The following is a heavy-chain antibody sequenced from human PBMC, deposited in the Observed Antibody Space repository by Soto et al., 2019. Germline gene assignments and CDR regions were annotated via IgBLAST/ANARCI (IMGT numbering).Heavy chain of an antibody. CDR2: IYYSGST. Sequence: SETLSLTCTVSGASISSGGYYWSWIRQHPGKGLEWIGYIYYSGSTCYNPSLRSRVTMSVDTSKNQVSLELSSVTVADTAVYYCVRGADRYKCGFWGQGTLVTVSS. D-gene: IGHD2-21*02. CDR1: GASISSGGYY. V-gene: IGHV4-31*03. J-gene: IGHJ4*02. CDR3: VRGADRYKCGF.